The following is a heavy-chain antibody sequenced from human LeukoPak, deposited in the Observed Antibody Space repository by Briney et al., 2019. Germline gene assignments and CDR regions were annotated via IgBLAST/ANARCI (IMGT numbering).Heavy chain of an antibody. CDR3: ARHYDFWSGYSNWFDP. V-gene: IGHV4-4*07. CDR1: GGSISSYY. J-gene: IGHJ5*02. D-gene: IGHD3-3*01. Sequence: KPSETLSLTCTVSGGSISSYYWSWIRQPAGKGLEWIGRIYTSGSTNYNPSLKSLVTMSVETSKNQFSLKLSSVTAAEPAVYYCARHYDFWSGYSNWFDPWGQGTLVTVSS. CDR2: IYTSGST.